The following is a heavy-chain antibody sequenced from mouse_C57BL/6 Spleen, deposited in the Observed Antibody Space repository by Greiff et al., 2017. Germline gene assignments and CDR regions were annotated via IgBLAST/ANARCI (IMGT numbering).Heavy chain of an antibody. J-gene: IGHJ2*01. CDR1: GFPFSDYG. V-gene: IGHV5-17*01. D-gene: IGHD1-1*01. Sequence: EVKLVESGGGLVKPGGSLKLSCAASGFPFSDYGMHWVRQAPEKGLEWVAYISSGSSTIYYAATVKGRFTISRDKAKNTLFLQMTRLRSEDTAMYYCASPFITTGGFDYWGQGTTLTVSS. CDR2: ISSGSSTI. CDR3: ASPFITTGGFDY.